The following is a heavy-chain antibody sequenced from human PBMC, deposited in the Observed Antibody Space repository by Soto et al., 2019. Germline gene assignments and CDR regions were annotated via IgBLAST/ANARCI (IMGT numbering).Heavy chain of an antibody. CDR2: INPNSGGT. V-gene: IGHV1-2*02. D-gene: IGHD2-2*01. Sequence: VASVKVSCKASGYTFTGYYMHWVRQAPGQGLEWMGWINPNSGGTNYAQKFQGRVTMTRDTSISTAYMELSRLRSDDTAVYYCARYCSSTSCWGSGMDVWGQGTTVTVSS. J-gene: IGHJ6*02. CDR3: ARYCSSTSCWGSGMDV. CDR1: GYTFTGYY.